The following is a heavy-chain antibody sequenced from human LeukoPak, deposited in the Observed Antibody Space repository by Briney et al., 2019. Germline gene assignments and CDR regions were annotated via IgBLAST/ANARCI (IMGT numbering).Heavy chain of an antibody. CDR3: ARGCSGGSCPTGPMDV. CDR1: GFTFSSYS. CDR2: ISSGSSYI. V-gene: IGHV3-21*01. D-gene: IGHD2-15*01. J-gene: IGHJ6*04. Sequence: GGSLRLSCAASGFTFSSYSMNWVRQAPGKGLEWVSSISSGSSYIYYADSVKGRFTISRDNAKNSLYLQMNSLRAEDTAVYYCARGCSGGSCPTGPMDVWGKGTTATVSS.